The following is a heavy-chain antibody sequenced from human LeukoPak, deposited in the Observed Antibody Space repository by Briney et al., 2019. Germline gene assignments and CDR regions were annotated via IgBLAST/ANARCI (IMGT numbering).Heavy chain of an antibody. CDR3: ARKWIFSSGYYYFDY. J-gene: IGHJ4*02. Sequence: ASVKVSCKASGYTFTDYYMQWLRQAPGQGLEWMGWINPNSGGTNYAQKFQGRVTMTRDTSISTAYMELSRLTSDDTAVYYCARKWIFSSGYYYFDYWGQGTLVTVSS. D-gene: IGHD3-22*01. V-gene: IGHV1-2*02. CDR1: GYTFTDYY. CDR2: INPNSGGT.